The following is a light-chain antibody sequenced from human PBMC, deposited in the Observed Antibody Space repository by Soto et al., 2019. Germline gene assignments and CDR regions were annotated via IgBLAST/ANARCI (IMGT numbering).Light chain of an antibody. Sequence: EIVMTQSPATLSVSPGERATLSCRASQSVSSNLAWYQQKPGQAPRLLIYGASTRANGIPARFSGSGSGTEFNLTISSLQAEDFAVYDCQQYNNWPQTFGQGTKVEIK. CDR2: GAS. V-gene: IGKV3-15*01. J-gene: IGKJ1*01. CDR1: QSVSSN. CDR3: QQYNNWPQT.